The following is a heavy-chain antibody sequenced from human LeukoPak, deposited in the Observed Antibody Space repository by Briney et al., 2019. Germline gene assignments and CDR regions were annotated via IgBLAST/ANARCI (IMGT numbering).Heavy chain of an antibody. Sequence: PGGSLRLSCAASGFTFSSYWMSWVRQAPGKGLVWVSRINSDGSSTSYADSVKGRFTISRDNAKNTLYLQMNSLRAEDTAVYYCARVDDSSGYPLDYWGQGTLVTVSS. CDR3: ARVDDSSGYPLDY. D-gene: IGHD3-22*01. V-gene: IGHV3-74*01. J-gene: IGHJ4*02. CDR1: GFTFSSYW. CDR2: INSDGSST.